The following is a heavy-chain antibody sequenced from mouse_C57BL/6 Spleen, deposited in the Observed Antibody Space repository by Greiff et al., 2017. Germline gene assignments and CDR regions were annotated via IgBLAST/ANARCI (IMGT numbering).Heavy chain of an antibody. Sequence: VQLQQPGAELVKPGASVKLSCKASGYTFTSYWMHWVKQRPGQGLEWIGMIHPNSGSTNYNEKFKSKATLTVDKSSSTAYMQLSSLTSEDSAVYYCASSNWDDYAMDYWGQGTSVTVSS. CDR1: GYTFTSYW. CDR2: IHPNSGST. J-gene: IGHJ4*01. D-gene: IGHD4-1*01. CDR3: ASSNWDDYAMDY. V-gene: IGHV1-64*01.